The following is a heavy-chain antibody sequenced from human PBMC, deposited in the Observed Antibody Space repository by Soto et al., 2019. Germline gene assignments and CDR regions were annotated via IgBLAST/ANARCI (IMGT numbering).Heavy chain of an antibody. Sequence: GGSLRLSCAASGFTVSSNYMSWVRQAPGKGLEWVSVIYAGGNTHYADPVEGRFTISRDNSNNMLYLQMNSLRAEDTAVYYCVREKVTMIVRFYYFADWGQGTRVPVAS. CDR1: GFTVSSNY. V-gene: IGHV3-66*01. CDR3: VREKVTMIVRFYYFAD. CDR2: IYAGGNT. J-gene: IGHJ4*02. D-gene: IGHD3-22*01.